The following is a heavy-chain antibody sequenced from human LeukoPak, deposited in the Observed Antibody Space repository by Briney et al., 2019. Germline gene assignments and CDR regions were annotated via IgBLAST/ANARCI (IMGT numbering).Heavy chain of an antibody. CDR1: GGSFSGYY. CDR2: INHSGST. Sequence: PSETLSLTCAVYGGSFSGYYWSWIRQPPGKWLEWIGEINHSGSTNYNPSLKSRVTISVDTSKNQFSLKLSSVTAADTAVYYCASTGSSSWYPEFDYWGQGTLVTVSS. V-gene: IGHV4-34*01. CDR3: ASTGSSSWYPEFDY. J-gene: IGHJ4*02. D-gene: IGHD6-13*01.